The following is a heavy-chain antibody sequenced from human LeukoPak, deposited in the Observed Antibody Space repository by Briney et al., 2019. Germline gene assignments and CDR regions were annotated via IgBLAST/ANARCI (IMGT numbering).Heavy chain of an antibody. Sequence: PSETLSLTCTVSGVSISSYYWSWLRQPPGKGLEWIGYIYYSGSTNYNPSLKSRVTISVDTSKNQFSLKLSSVTAADTAVYYCARAGGYYGYFDYGGQGPLVTVS. D-gene: IGHD3-3*01. CDR2: IYYSGST. V-gene: IGHV4-59*01. J-gene: IGHJ4*02. CDR1: GVSISSYY. CDR3: ARAGGYYGYFDY.